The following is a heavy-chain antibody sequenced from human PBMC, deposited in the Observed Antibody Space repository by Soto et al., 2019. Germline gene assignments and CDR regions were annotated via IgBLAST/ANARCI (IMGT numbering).Heavy chain of an antibody. CDR3: AICTSHWRSHNWFDP. D-gene: IGHD2-2*01. V-gene: IGHV3-23*01. Sequence: SLRLSCAASGFTFTTYTMGWVRLAPGKGLEWVSGISASGDDTVYADAVKGRFTISRDNSKNTLYLQMNSLTVEDTAVYYCAICTSHWRSHNWFDPWGQGTLVTVS. J-gene: IGHJ5*02. CDR2: ISASGDDT. CDR1: GFTFTTYT.